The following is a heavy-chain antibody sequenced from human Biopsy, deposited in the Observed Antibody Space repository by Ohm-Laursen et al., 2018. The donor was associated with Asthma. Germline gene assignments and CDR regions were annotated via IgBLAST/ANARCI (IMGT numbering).Heavy chain of an antibody. J-gene: IGHJ2*01. CDR3: ARVPTTLRYFDL. D-gene: IGHD2-15*01. CDR1: GGSVSSGSYY. V-gene: IGHV4-61*01. CDR2: ISYSGST. Sequence: TLSLTCTVSGGSVSSGSYYWSWIRQPPGKGLAWVSYISYSGSTDYNPSLKSRLTISMDTSKNQFSLKLSSVTAADTTVYYCARVPTTLRYFDLWGRGTLVTVSS.